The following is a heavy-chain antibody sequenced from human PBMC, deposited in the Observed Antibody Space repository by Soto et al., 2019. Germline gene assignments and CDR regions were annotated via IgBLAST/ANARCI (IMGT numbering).Heavy chain of an antibody. V-gene: IGHV1-8*02. CDR1: GGTFSSYA. CDR3: ARIGYSSGWRTDY. J-gene: IGHJ4*02. Sequence: ASVKVSCKASGGTFSSYAINWVRQATGQGLEWMGWMNPNSGNTGYAQKFQGRVTMTRNTSISTAYMELSSLRSEDTAVYYCARIGYSSGWRTDYWGQGTLVTVSS. D-gene: IGHD6-19*01. CDR2: MNPNSGNT.